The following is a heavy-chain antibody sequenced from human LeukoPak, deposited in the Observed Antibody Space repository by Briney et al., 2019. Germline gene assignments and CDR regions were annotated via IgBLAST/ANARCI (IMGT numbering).Heavy chain of an antibody. V-gene: IGHV1-69*04. D-gene: IGHD2-8*02. CDR1: GGTFSSYA. Sequence: SVKVSCKASGGTFSSYAISWVRQAPGQGLEWMGRIIPILGIANYAQKLQGRVTITADKSTSTAYMELSSLRSEDTAVYYCAREIDSGHADYWGQGTLVTVSS. J-gene: IGHJ4*02. CDR2: IIPILGIA. CDR3: AREIDSGHADY.